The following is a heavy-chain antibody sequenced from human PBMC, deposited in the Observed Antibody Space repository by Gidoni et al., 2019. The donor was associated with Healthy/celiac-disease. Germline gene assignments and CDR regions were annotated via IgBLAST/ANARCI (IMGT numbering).Heavy chain of an antibody. V-gene: IGHV1-46*01. CDR1: GDTFTNDY. D-gene: IGHD6-19*01. Sequence: QVPLVPSGAEVKKPGASVKVSCKASGDTFTNDYIHWVRQAPGQGLEWMGIIHPSGGSTSYAQKFQGRVTMTRDTSTSTVYMDLSSLRSEDTAVYYCARSEEWLVLGYFDYWGRGTLVTVSS. J-gene: IGHJ4*02. CDR3: ARSEEWLVLGYFDY. CDR2: IHPSGGST.